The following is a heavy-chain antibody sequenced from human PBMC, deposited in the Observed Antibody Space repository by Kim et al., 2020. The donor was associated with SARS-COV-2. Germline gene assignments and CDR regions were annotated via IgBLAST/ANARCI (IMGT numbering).Heavy chain of an antibody. CDR3: ARSEYCSGGSCYYHYYGMDV. J-gene: IGHJ6*02. D-gene: IGHD2-15*01. V-gene: IGHV3-21*01. CDR2: ISSSSSYI. Sequence: GGSLRLSCAASGFTFSSYSMNWVRQAPGKGLEWVSSISSSSSYIYYADSVKGRFTISRDNAKNSLYLQMNSLRAEDTAVYYCARSEYCSGGSCYYHYYGMDVWGQGTTVTVSS. CDR1: GFTFSSYS.